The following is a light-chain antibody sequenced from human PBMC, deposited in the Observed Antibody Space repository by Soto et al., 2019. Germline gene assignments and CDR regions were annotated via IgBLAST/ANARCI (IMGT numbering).Light chain of an antibody. Sequence: QSVLTQPASVSGSPGQSITISCTGTSSDVGGYNYVSWYQQQSGKAPKLMIHEVSNRPSGVSNRFSGSKSGNTASLTISGLQAEDEADYYCCLYIGATTYVFGTGTRSPS. CDR1: SSDVGGYNY. J-gene: IGLJ1*01. CDR3: CLYIGATTYV. CDR2: EVS. V-gene: IGLV2-14*01.